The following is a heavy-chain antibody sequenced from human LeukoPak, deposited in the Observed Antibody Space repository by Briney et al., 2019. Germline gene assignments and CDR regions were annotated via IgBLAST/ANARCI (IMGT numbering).Heavy chain of an antibody. Sequence: ASVKVSCKVSGYTLTELSMRWVRQAPGKGLEWMGGFEPEDGETIYAQKFQGRVTMTEDTSTDTAYMELSGLRSEDTAVYYCATQLLLWFGKHAFDIWGQGTMVTVSS. CDR1: GYTLTELS. CDR2: FEPEDGET. CDR3: ATQLLLWFGKHAFDI. V-gene: IGHV1-24*01. J-gene: IGHJ3*02. D-gene: IGHD3-10*01.